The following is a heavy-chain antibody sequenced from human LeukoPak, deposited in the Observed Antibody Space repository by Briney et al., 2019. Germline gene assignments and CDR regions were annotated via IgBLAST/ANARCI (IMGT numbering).Heavy chain of an antibody. Sequence: PGGSLRLPCAASGFTFSSYEMNWVRQAPGKGLEWVSYISSSGSTIYYADSVKGRFTISRDNAKNSLYLQMNSLRAEDTAVYYCAELGITVIGGVWGKGTTVTISS. CDR1: GFTFSSYE. J-gene: IGHJ6*04. CDR2: ISSSGSTI. CDR3: AELGITVIGGV. V-gene: IGHV3-48*03. D-gene: IGHD3-10*02.